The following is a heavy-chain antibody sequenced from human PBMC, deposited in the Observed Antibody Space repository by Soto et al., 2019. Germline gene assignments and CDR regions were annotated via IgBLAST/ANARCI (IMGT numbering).Heavy chain of an antibody. CDR1: GGSISSGGYS. CDR2: IYHSGST. V-gene: IGHV4-30-2*01. J-gene: IGHJ4*02. Sequence: SETLSLTCAVSGGSISSGGYSWSWIRQPPGKGLEWIGYIYHSGSTYYNPSLKSRVTISVDRSKNQFSLKLSSVTAADTAVYYCARAASGYSNYYFDYWGQGTLVTVSS. CDR3: ARAASGYSNYYFDY. D-gene: IGHD4-4*01.